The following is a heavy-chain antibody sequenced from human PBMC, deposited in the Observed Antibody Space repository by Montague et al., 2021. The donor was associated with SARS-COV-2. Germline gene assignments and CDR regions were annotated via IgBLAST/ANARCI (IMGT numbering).Heavy chain of an antibody. CDR3: ASGDDNGSGHLGV. J-gene: IGHJ6*04. CDR1: AGSVRNCY. CDR2: VNHSGTT. Sequence: SETLSRTCAVFAGSVRNCYWSWIRQPPGKGLEWIGEVNHSGTTNYNPSLKSRVTISVDTSKNQFSLKLNSLTAADAAVYYCASGDDNGSGHLGVWGKGTTVTVSS. D-gene: IGHD1-26*01. V-gene: IGHV4-34*01.